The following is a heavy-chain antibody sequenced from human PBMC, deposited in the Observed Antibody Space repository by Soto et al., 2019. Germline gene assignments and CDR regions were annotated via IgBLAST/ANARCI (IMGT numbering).Heavy chain of an antibody. CDR3: VSGGVTTEY. CDR2: ISYDGSNK. J-gene: IGHJ4*02. Sequence: PGXSLRLSIGASGFTFSSYALHWVRQAPGKGLEWVAVISYDGSNKYYADSVKGRFTISRDNSKNTLYLQMNSLRAEDTAVYYCVSGGVTTEYWGQGTLVTVS. D-gene: IGHD4-17*01. CDR1: GFTFSSYA. V-gene: IGHV3-30-3*01.